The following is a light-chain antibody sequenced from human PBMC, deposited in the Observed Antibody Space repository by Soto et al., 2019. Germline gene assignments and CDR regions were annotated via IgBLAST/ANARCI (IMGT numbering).Light chain of an antibody. CDR1: SSNIGGNS. J-gene: IGLJ1*01. V-gene: IGLV1-51*01. CDR3: GSGDSSLSAYV. Sequence: QSVLTQPRSVSAAPGQKVTISCSGSSSNIGGNSVSWYQQLPGTAPKLLIYDDNKRPSGIPDRFSGSKSGTSATLGITGFQTGDEADYYCGSGDSSLSAYVFGTGTKVTVL. CDR2: DDN.